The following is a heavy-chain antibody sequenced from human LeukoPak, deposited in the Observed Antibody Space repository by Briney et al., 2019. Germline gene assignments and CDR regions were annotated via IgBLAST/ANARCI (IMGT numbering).Heavy chain of an antibody. CDR3: ARGAHYGDYDY. V-gene: IGHV4-39*07. CDR2: INHSGST. D-gene: IGHD4-17*01. J-gene: IGHJ4*02. Sequence: SETLSLTCTVSGGSVSSGSYYWSWIRQPPGKGLEWIGEINHSGSTNYNPSLKSRVTISVDTSKNQFSLKLSSVTAADTAVYYCARGAHYGDYDYWGQGTLVTVSS. CDR1: GGSVSSGSYY.